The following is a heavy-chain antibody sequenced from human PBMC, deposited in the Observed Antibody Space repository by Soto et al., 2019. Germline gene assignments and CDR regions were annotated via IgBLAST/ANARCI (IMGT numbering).Heavy chain of an antibody. J-gene: IGHJ4*02. D-gene: IGHD1-26*01. CDR1: GYTLTRYS. V-gene: IGHV1-3*01. CDR2: ISAGNGNT. CDR3: AREPYSGSYLLGFY. Sequence: ASVKVSCKASGYTLTRYSIHWVRQAPGQRLEWMGWISAGNGNTKYSQKFQGRVTITRDTSASTAYMELSSLRSEDTAVYYCAREPYSGSYLLGFYWGQGTLVTVSS.